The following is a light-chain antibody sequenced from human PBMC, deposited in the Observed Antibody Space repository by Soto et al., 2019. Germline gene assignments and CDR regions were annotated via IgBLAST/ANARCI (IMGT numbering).Light chain of an antibody. CDR3: QQYNSYWT. CDR1: QSISSW. CDR2: KAS. Sequence: DIQMTQSPSTLSASVGDRVTIPCRASQSISSWLAWYQQKPGKAPKLLIYKASSLESGVPSRFSGSGSGTEFTLTISRLQPDDFATYYCQQYNSYWTFGQGTKVDIK. V-gene: IGKV1-5*03. J-gene: IGKJ1*01.